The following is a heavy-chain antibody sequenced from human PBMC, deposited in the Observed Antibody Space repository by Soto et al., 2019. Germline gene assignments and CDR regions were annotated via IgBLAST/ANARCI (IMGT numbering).Heavy chain of an antibody. CDR2: ISYDGSNK. J-gene: IGHJ4*02. D-gene: IGHD1-26*01. V-gene: IGHV3-30-3*01. CDR3: ARDRKGELLLLSSGWLDY. Sequence: GGSLRLSCAASGFTFSSYAMHWVRQAPGKGLEWVAVISYDGSNKYYADSVKGRFTISRDNSKNTLYLQMNSLRAEDTAVYYCARDRKGELLLLSSGWLDYWGQGTLVTVSS. CDR1: GFTFSSYA.